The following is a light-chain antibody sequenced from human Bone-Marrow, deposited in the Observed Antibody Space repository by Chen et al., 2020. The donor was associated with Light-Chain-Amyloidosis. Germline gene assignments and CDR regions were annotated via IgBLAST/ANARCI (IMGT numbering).Light chain of an antibody. V-gene: IGKV1-NL1*01. J-gene: IGKJ3*01. Sequence: DIQMTQSPPFLSASVGDRVTITCRASQGISNSLAWYQQKPGKAPKLLLYAASTLESGVPSRFSGSGSGTDYTLTISSLQPEDFATYYCQHYYGTLLSFGPGTKVDIK. CDR3: QHYYGTLLS. CDR2: AAS. CDR1: QGISNS.